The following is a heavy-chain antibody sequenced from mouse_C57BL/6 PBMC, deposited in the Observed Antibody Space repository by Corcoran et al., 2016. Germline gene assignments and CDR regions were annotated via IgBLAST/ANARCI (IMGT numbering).Heavy chain of an antibody. J-gene: IGHJ1*03. CDR1: GYTFTTYG. Sequence: QIQLIQSGPELRKPGETVKISCKASGYTFTTYGMSWMKQAPGKGLKWMGWMNIYSGVPTYADDFKGRFALSLETSASTAYLEIHNLKSEDTATYFCAIDTNWYFDVWGIGTTVTVSS. CDR3: AIDTNWYFDV. D-gene: IGHD2-12*01. V-gene: IGHV9-3*01. CDR2: MNIYSGVP.